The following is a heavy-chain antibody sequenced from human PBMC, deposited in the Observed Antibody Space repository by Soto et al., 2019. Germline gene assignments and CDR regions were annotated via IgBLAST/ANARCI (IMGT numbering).Heavy chain of an antibody. CDR1: GFTFSDYG. Sequence: QVQLVESGGGVVQPGRSLRLSCAASGFTFSDYGMHWVRQAPGKGLEWVAVISYDGSHKYYADSVRGRFTLSRDNSKNMLYLQMNSLTADDTAVYYCAKVSLMGYSYGRYYFDYWGQGTLVTVSS. CDR2: ISYDGSHK. J-gene: IGHJ4*02. V-gene: IGHV3-30*18. D-gene: IGHD5-18*01. CDR3: AKVSLMGYSYGRYYFDY.